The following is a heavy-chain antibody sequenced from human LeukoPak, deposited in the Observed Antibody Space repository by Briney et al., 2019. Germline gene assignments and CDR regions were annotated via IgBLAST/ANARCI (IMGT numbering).Heavy chain of an antibody. J-gene: IGHJ6*03. CDR1: GYSISSGYY. Sequence: SETLSLTCTVSSTVSGYSISSGYYWGWIRQTPGKGLEWSGSFFHSGNSYYNPTLKSRVTISLDTSKNTFSLKVSSVTAADTAVYYCAREDSGSYPKYYYYMDVWGKGTTVTVSS. CDR3: AREDSGSYPKYYYYMDV. V-gene: IGHV4-38-2*02. D-gene: IGHD1-26*01. CDR2: FFHSGNS.